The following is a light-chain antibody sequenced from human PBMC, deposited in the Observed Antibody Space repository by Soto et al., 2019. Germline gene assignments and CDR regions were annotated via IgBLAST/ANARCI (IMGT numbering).Light chain of an antibody. V-gene: IGKV3-20*01. CDR2: GAS. CDR3: QHYGTSRT. CDR1: QSVINNQ. Sequence: EGVLAQSPGTLSLAPGEKATLSCRVSQSVINNQLAWYQQKAGQAPRLLIYGASSRATGIPDRFSGSGSGTDFTLTISRLEPEDFAVYYCQHYGTSRTFGGGTKVDIK. J-gene: IGKJ4*01.